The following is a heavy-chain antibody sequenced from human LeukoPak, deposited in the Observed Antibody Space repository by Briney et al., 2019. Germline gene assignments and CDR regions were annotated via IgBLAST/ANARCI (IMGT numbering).Heavy chain of an antibody. V-gene: IGHV1-8*01. D-gene: IGHD2-2*01. CDR3: ARGPSLGYCSCTSCAPFDY. CDR2: MNPNSGNT. J-gene: IGHJ4*02. Sequence: GASVKVSCKASGYTFTSYDMNWVRQATGQGLEWMGWMNPNSGNTGYAQKFQGRVTMTRNTSISTAYMELNGLRYDDRAVYYCARGPSLGYCSCTSCAPFDYWGQGSLVTVSS. CDR1: GYTFTSYD.